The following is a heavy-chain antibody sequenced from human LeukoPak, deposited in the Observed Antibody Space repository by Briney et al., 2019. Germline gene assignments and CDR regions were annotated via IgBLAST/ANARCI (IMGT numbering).Heavy chain of an antibody. CDR2: IKQVGSEK. CDR3: ARDSAGNDY. Sequence: GGSLRLSCAASGFTSSTDWMSCVRQAPGKGLEWVANIKQVGSEKYYVDSVKGRFTISRDNAKNSLYLKMDILRAQDTAMYYCARDSAGNDYWGQGTLVTVSS. CDR1: GFTSSTDW. D-gene: IGHD6-13*01. J-gene: IGHJ4*02. V-gene: IGHV3-7*01.